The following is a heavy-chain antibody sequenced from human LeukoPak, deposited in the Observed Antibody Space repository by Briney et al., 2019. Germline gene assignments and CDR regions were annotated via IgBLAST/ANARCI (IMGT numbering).Heavy chain of an antibody. CDR3: ARASKWGSITFDY. D-gene: IGHD7-27*01. J-gene: IGHJ4*02. CDR2: ISSSSSYI. Sequence: GGSLRLSCAASGFTFSSYSMNWVRQAPGKGLEWVSSISSSSSYIYYADSVKGRFTISRDNAKNSLYLQMNSLRAEDTTVYYCARASKWGSITFDYWGQGTLVTVSS. CDR1: GFTFSSYS. V-gene: IGHV3-21*01.